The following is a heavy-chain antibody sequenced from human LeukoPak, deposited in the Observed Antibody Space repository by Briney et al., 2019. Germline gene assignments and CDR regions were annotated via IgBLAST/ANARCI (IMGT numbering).Heavy chain of an antibody. Sequence: SVKVSCKGSGGTFSSYAISWVRQAPGQGLEWMGGIIPSFGTANYEQKFQGRVAITTDESTSTAYMELSSLRSEHSAVYYCAGDLESEATADNVGVAFDIWRQGTMVTVSS. CDR1: GGTFSSYA. CDR3: AGDLESEATADNVGVAFDI. CDR2: IIPSFGTA. J-gene: IGHJ3*02. D-gene: IGHD6-13*01. V-gene: IGHV1-69*05.